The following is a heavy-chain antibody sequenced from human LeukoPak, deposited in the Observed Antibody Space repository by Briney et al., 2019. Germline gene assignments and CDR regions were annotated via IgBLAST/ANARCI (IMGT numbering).Heavy chain of an antibody. V-gene: IGHV3-30-3*01. CDR2: MSYDGTSK. CDR3: ARGGGSSWSPLDY. J-gene: IGHJ4*02. Sequence: GGSLRLSCAASGFTFSPYSMHWVRQAPGKGLDWVAFMSYDGTSKNYADSVKGRFTISRDNSKNTLYLQMNSLRAEDTAVYYCARGGGSSWSPLDYWGQGTLVTVSS. CDR1: GFTFSPYS. D-gene: IGHD6-13*01.